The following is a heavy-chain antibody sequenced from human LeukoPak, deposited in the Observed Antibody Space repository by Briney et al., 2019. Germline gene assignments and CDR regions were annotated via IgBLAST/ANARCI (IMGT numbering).Heavy chain of an antibody. CDR3: ARSWTQLPRGMDV. D-gene: IGHD5-18*01. Sequence: PGGSLRLSCAVSGFTFSWYSMHWVRQAPGKGLEWVALIWYDGVNKYYADSVKGRFTISRDNSKNTLYLQMDSLRAEDTAVYYCARSWTQLPRGMDVWGQGSTVTVSS. V-gene: IGHV3-33*08. CDR1: GFTFSWYS. J-gene: IGHJ6*02. CDR2: IWYDGVNK.